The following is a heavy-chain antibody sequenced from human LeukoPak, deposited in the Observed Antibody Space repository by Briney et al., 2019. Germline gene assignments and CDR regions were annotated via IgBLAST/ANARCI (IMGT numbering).Heavy chain of an antibody. J-gene: IGHJ4*02. Sequence: AGGSLRLSCAASGFTFSSYVMHWVRQAPGKGLEWVAVISYDGSNKYYADSVKGRFTISRDNSKNTLYLQMNSLRAEDTAVYYCALGWKDFDYWGQGTLVTVSS. CDR1: GFTFSSYV. CDR3: ALGWKDFDY. V-gene: IGHV3-30*03. CDR2: ISYDGSNK. D-gene: IGHD1-1*01.